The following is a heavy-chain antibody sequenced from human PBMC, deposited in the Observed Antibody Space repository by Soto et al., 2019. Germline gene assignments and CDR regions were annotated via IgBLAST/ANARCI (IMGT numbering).Heavy chain of an antibody. J-gene: IGHJ4*02. CDR2: INSDGSST. V-gene: IGHV3-74*01. Sequence: EVQLVESGGGLVQPGGSLRLSCAASGFTFSSYWMHWVRQAPGKGLVWVSRINSDGSSTSYADSVKGRFTISRDNAKNTLYLQMNSLRAEDTAVYYCAPSQGSIAARPDFEWVLDYWGQGTLVTVSS. CDR1: GFTFSSYW. CDR3: APSQGSIAARPDFEWVLDY. D-gene: IGHD6-6*01.